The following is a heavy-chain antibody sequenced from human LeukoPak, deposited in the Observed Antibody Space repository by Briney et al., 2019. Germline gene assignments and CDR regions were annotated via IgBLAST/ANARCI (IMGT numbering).Heavy chain of an antibody. J-gene: IGHJ4*02. CDR2: IIPIFGTA. V-gene: IGHV1-69*13. D-gene: IGHD3-10*01. CDR1: GGTFSSYA. CDR3: ARGSMVRGVIPFDY. Sequence: ASVKVSCKAPGGTFSSYAISWVRQAPGQGLEWMGGIIPIFGTANYAQKFQGRVTITADESTSTAYMELSSLRSEDTAVYYCARGSMVRGVIPFDYWGQGTLVTVSS.